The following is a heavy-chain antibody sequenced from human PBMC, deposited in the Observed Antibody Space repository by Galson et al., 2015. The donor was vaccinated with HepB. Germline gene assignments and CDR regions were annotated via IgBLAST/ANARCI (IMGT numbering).Heavy chain of an antibody. CDR2: ITDSGGST. Sequence: SLRLSCAASGFTFSNYAMNWVRQAPGKGLEWVSTITDSGGSTYYTDSVKGRFTISRDNSKNTLYLQINSPRTDDTAVYYCAKEHYHDANFDYWGQGTLVTVSS. D-gene: IGHD2-8*01. J-gene: IGHJ4*02. V-gene: IGHV3-23*01. CDR1: GFTFSNYA. CDR3: AKEHYHDANFDY.